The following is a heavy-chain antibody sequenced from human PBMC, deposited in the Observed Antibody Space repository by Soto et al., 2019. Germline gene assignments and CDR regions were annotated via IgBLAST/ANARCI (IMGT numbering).Heavy chain of an antibody. CDR3: ARDLVVGATTSYDAFDI. Sequence: SETLSLTCTVSGGSISSYYWSWIRQPPGKGLEWIGYIYYSGSTNYNPSLKSRVTISVDTSKNQFSLKLSSVTAADTAVYYCARDLVVGATTSYDAFDIWGQGTMVTVSS. CDR1: GGSISSYY. J-gene: IGHJ3*02. V-gene: IGHV4-59*01. CDR2: IYYSGST. D-gene: IGHD1-26*01.